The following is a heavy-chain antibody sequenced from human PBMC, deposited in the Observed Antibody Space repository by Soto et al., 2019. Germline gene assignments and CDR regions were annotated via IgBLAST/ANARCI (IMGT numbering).Heavy chain of an antibody. CDR3: AKARRSIFGGMDV. Sequence: EVQLVESGGVVVQPGGSLRLSCAASGFIFDDYSMYWVRHAQGKGLEWVSLLSWDGRHTYYADSVKGRFIISRDNSRNSLYLQMTSLTTADTALYYCAKARRSIFGGMDVWGQGTTVTVSS. CDR2: LSWDGRHT. J-gene: IGHJ6*02. V-gene: IGHV3-43*01. CDR1: GFIFDDYS. D-gene: IGHD3-3*01.